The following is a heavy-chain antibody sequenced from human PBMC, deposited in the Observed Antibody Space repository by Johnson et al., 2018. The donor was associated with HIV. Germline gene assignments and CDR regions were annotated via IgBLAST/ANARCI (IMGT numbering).Heavy chain of an antibody. CDR3: TTGNGGAFDI. J-gene: IGHJ3*02. V-gene: IGHV3-15*01. CDR2: IKSTTDGGTT. Sequence: VQLVESGGGFVKPGGSLRLSCAASGFTFSNAWMSWVRQAPGKGLEWVGRIKSTTDGGTTDYAAPVKGRFTISRDDSKNTLYLQMNSLKTEDTAVYYCTTGNGGAFDIWGQGTMVTVSS. CDR1: GFTFSNAW.